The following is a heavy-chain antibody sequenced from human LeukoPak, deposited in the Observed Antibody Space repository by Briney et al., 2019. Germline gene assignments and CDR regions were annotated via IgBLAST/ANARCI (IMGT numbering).Heavy chain of an antibody. CDR1: HDSISSSTYY. Sequence: SETLSLTCTVSHDSISSSTYYWGWIRQPPGKGLEWIGSLYYSGYTYYNPSLKSRATISVDMSRNQFSLKVTSVTAADTAVYYCARHPRVWGSFRDWGQGTLVSVSS. V-gene: IGHV4-39*01. D-gene: IGHD3-16*02. CDR2: LYYSGYT. CDR3: ARHPRVWGSFRD. J-gene: IGHJ4*02.